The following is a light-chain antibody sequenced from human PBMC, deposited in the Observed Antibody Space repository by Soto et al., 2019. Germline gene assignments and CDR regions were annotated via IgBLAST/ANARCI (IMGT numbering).Light chain of an antibody. Sequence: QSVLTQPASVSGSPGQSITISCTGTNSDVGCYNFVSWYQQHPGKAPKLMIYDVSNRPSGVSDRFSGSKSGNTASLTIFGLQAEDEADYYCSSYATSILEVFGTGTKVTVL. V-gene: IGLV2-14*03. CDR2: DVS. CDR3: SSYATSILEV. J-gene: IGLJ1*01. CDR1: NSDVGCYNF.